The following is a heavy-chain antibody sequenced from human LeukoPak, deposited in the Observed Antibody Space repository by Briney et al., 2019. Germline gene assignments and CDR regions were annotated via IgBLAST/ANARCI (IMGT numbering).Heavy chain of an antibody. V-gene: IGHV1-69*13. J-gene: IGHJ5*02. Sequence: PVKVSCKASGGTFSSYAISWVRQAPGQGLEWMGGIIPIFGTANYAQKFQGRVTITADESTSTAYMELSSLRSEDTAVYYCARAGSRGGYPYNWFDPWGQGTLVTVSS. CDR3: ARAGSRGGYPYNWFDP. CDR2: IIPIFGTA. D-gene: IGHD5-12*01. CDR1: GGTFSSYA.